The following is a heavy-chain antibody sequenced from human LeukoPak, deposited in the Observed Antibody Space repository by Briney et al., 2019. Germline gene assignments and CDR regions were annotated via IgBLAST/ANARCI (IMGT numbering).Heavy chain of an antibody. CDR2: ISDSGST. J-gene: IGHJ4*02. CDR1: GGSFSGYY. D-gene: IGHD2-15*01. Sequence: SGTLSLTCAVYGGSFSGYYWSWIRQPPAKGLEWIGEISDSGSTNYNPSLKSRVTLSVDTSKNQFSLKLSSVTAADTAVYYCARGLAVGIVVVVAVTVFDYWGQGTLVTVSA. CDR3: ARGLAVGIVVVVAVTVFDY. V-gene: IGHV4-34*01.